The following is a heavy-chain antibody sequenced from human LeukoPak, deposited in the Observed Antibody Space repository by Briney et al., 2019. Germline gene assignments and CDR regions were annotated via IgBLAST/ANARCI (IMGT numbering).Heavy chain of an antibody. CDR2: MNPNSGNT. D-gene: IGHD2-15*01. Sequence: ASVKVSCKASGYTFTSYDINWVRQATGQGLEWMGWMNPNSGNTGYAQKFQGRVTMTRNTSISTAYMELSSQRSEDTAVYYCARATSIHGSGRKKFYYFDYWGQGTLVTVSS. CDR1: GYTFTSYD. CDR3: ARATSIHGSGRKKFYYFDY. V-gene: IGHV1-8*01. J-gene: IGHJ4*02.